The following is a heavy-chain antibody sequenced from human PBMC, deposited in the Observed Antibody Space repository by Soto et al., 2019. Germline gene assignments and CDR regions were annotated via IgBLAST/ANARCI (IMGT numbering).Heavy chain of an antibody. V-gene: IGHV4-34*01. D-gene: IGHD3-9*01. Sequence: SETLSLTCAVYGGSFSGYYWSWIRQPPGKGLEWIGEINHSGSTNYNPSLKSRVTISVDTSKNQFSLKLSSVTAADTAVYYCARGLRYFDWLLRSRGNFDYWGQGTLVTVSS. CDR1: GGSFSGYY. J-gene: IGHJ4*02. CDR3: ARGLRYFDWLLRSRGNFDY. CDR2: INHSGST.